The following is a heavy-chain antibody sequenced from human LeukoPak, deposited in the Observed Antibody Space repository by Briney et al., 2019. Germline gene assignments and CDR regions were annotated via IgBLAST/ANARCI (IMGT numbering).Heavy chain of an antibody. CDR3: ARAKVGSSGSIDL. V-gene: IGHV4-39*07. Sequence: GSLRLSCAASGFTFSSYGMHWVRQAPGKGLEWIGSIYYSGSTYNPSLKSRVTISVDTSKNQFSLKLRSVTAADTAVYYCARAKVGSSGSIDLWGRGTLVTVSS. D-gene: IGHD3-22*01. CDR2: IYYSGST. CDR1: GFTFSSYG. J-gene: IGHJ5*02.